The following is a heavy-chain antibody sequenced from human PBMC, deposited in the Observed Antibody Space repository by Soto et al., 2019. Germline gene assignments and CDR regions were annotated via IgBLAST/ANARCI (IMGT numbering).Heavy chain of an antibody. J-gene: IGHJ6*02. Sequence: QVQLVQSGAEVKKPGASVKVSCKSSGYTFTMSGISWVRQAPGQGLEWMGWISGYNGNTNYEQKFQDRVTMTTDTSTNTSYTELRSLRSDDMAVYYYYGMDVWGQGTTVTVSS. CDR3: YGMDV. V-gene: IGHV1-18*03. CDR1: GYTFTMSG. CDR2: ISGYNGNT.